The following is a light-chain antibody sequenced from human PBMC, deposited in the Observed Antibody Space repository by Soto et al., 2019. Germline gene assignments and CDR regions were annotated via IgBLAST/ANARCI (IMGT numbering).Light chain of an antibody. CDR2: STY. CDR3: HQSYNIPWT. CDR1: QNIIRY. V-gene: IGKV1-39*01. Sequence: DIQMTQSPSSLSASVGDRVTITCRASQNIIRYINWYQQKPGQAPKLLLDSTYRLQSWVPSRCSGSGSGTDFTLTISGLQPEDLATYHCHQSYNIPWTFGQGTKVEIK. J-gene: IGKJ1*01.